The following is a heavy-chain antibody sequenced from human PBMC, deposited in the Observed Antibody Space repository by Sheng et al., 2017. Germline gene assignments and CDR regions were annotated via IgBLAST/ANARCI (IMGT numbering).Heavy chain of an antibody. Sequence: QVQLVESGGGVVQPGRSLRLSCAASGFTFSSYGMHWVRQAPGKGLEWVAVIWYDGSNKYYADSVKGRFTISRDNSKNTLYLQMNSLRAEDTAVYYCARGEMTTVVTAFLFDYYGMDVWGQGTTVTVSS. J-gene: IGHJ6*02. CDR2: IWYDGSNK. V-gene: IGHV3-33*01. CDR1: GFTFSSYG. CDR3: ARGEMTTVVTAFLFDYYGMDV. D-gene: IGHD4-17*01.